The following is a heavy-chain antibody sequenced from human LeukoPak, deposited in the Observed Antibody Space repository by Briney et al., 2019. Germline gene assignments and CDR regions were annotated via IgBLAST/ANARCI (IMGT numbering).Heavy chain of an antibody. CDR3: AKDGSNSSSLYYYYYGMDV. CDR1: GFTFSSYA. V-gene: IGHV3-23*01. J-gene: IGHJ6*04. D-gene: IGHD6-13*01. CDR2: ISGSGGST. Sequence: GGSLRLSCAVSGFTFSSYAMSWVRQAPGKGLEWVSAISGSGGSTYYADSVKGRFTISRDNSKNTLYLQMNSLRAEDTAVYYCAKDGSNSSSLYYYYYGMDVWGKGTTVTVSS.